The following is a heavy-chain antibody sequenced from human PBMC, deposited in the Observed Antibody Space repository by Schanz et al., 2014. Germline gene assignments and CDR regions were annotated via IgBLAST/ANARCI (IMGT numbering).Heavy chain of an antibody. CDR2: INGYNGHT. CDR1: GYTLSAYS. D-gene: IGHD5-12*01. V-gene: IGHV1-18*01. CDR3: ARDFSAYVGNYFDY. Sequence: QVQLVQSGTQVKKPGASVKVSCKASGYTLSAYSLHWVRQAPGQGLEWMGWINGYNGHTLYAQKCQGSVAMATDTSTSTSYMKLTSLSFDDTSVYYCARDFSAYVGNYFDYWGQGTLVTVSS. J-gene: IGHJ4*02.